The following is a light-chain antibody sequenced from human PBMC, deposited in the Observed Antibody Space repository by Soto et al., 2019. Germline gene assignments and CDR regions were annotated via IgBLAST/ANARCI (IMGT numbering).Light chain of an antibody. V-gene: IGLV2-8*01. J-gene: IGLJ3*02. CDR3: SSYAGDNRGV. CDR2: EVN. CDR1: SSDVGGYNY. Sequence: ALTQPPSASRSPGQSVAISCTGTSSDVGGYNYVSWYQQHPGKAPKLMIYEVNKRPSGVPDRFSGSKSGNTASLTVSGLQAEDEADYYCSSYAGDNRGVFGGGTQLTVL.